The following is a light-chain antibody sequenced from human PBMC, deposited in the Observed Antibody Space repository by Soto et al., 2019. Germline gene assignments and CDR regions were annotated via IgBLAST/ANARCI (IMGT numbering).Light chain of an antibody. CDR2: GVT. CDR1: SSDIGFYNY. V-gene: IGLV2-14*03. J-gene: IGLJ1*01. Sequence: QSALTQPASVSGSPGQSITISCTGTSSDIGFYNYVSWYQQYPGKAPNLLIYGVTNRPSGVSYRFSGSKSGSTASLTISGLRDEDDAYYYCSSYSTSFVYVFGTGTKLTVL. CDR3: SSYSTSFVYV.